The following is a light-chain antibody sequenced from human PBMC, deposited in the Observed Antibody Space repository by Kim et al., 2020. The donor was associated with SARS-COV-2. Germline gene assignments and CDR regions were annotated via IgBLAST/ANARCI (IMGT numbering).Light chain of an antibody. CDR3: QSYDSSLNGHDV. V-gene: IGLV1-40*01. CDR2: GND. Sequence: QSVLAQPPSVSGAPGQSVTISCTGSSSNIGAGYDVHWYQQLPGAAPKLLMYGNDNRPSGVPDRFSGSKSGTSASLAITGLQAEDEADYYCQSYDSSLNGHDVFGGGTQLTVL. J-gene: IGLJ7*01. CDR1: SSNIGAGYD.